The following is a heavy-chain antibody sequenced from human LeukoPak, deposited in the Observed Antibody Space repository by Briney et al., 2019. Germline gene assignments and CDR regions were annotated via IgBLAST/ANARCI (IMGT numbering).Heavy chain of an antibody. CDR3: XRXXXXXWXXXXFDP. V-gene: IGHV4-38-2*01. Sequence: XXXXSGYSXSSGYFWGWIRQPPGKGLEWIGTIYHSGSTYYNASLESRVTISVDTSKNQFSLKLSSVTAADTAVYYXXRXXXXXWXXXXFDPWGXGXLVTVSS. J-gene: IGHJ5*02. D-gene: IGHD6-13*01. CDR2: IYHSGST. CDR1: GYSXSSGYF.